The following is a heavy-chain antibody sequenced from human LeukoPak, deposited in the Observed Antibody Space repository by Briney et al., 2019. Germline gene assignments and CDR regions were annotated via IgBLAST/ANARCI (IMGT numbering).Heavy chain of an antibody. J-gene: IGHJ5*02. V-gene: IGHV1-8*01. CDR3: ARDYYGSKSSSFDP. D-gene: IGHD3-10*01. CDR1: GYTFTSYD. CDR2: MNPNSGNT. Sequence: GASVKVSCKASGYTFTSYDINWVRQATGQGLEWLRWMNPNSGNTGYAQNFQGRVTLTRNTSIDTDYMELSSLRSEDTAVYYCARDYYGSKSSSFDPWGQGTLVTVSS.